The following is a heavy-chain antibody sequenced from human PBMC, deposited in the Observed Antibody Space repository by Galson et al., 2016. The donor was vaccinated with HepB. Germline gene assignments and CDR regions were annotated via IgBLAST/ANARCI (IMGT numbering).Heavy chain of an antibody. CDR2: IKPDGTET. D-gene: IGHD3-10*01. J-gene: IGHJ5*02. Sequence: SLRLSCAASGFTFSYFWMSWVRQSPGEGPEWVAIIKPDGTETYYVGSVKGRFTISRDNAENSLYLQMNSLRVEDTAVYYCATAMGRGGTESWGQGTLVTVSS. CDR3: ATAMGRGGTES. CDR1: GFTFSYFW. V-gene: IGHV3-7*01.